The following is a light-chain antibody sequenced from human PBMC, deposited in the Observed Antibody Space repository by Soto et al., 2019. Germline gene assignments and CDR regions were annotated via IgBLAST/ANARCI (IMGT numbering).Light chain of an antibody. CDR1: SSDVGGYNY. J-gene: IGLJ2*01. CDR2: DVS. Sequence: QSALTQPGSVSGSPGQSITISCTGTSSDVGGYNYVSWYQQHPGKAPKLMIYDVSNRPSGVSNRFSGSKSGNTASLTISGLQAEDEADYYCSSYTSSSTLEFGGGTKLTVL. V-gene: IGLV2-14*01. CDR3: SSYTSSSTLE.